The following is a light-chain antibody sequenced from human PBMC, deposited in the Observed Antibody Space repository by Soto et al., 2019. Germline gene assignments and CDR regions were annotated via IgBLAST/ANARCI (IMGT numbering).Light chain of an antibody. Sequence: EIVLTQSPGTLSLSPGERATLSCRASQSVSSSFLAWYQQKPGQAPRLLIYGASSRATGIPDRFSGSGSGTDFSLTISRLGPEDFAVYYCQQYGNSPQTFGQGTKVDIK. CDR3: QQYGNSPQT. CDR2: GAS. CDR1: QSVSSSF. V-gene: IGKV3-20*01. J-gene: IGKJ1*01.